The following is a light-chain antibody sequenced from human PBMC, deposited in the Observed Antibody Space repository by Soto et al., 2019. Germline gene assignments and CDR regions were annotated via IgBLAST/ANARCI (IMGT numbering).Light chain of an antibody. CDR1: QSVSSSF. V-gene: IGKV3-20*01. CDR2: RAS. CDR3: QQYESSPLT. Sequence: EIVLTQSPDTLSLSPGERATLSCRASQSVSSSFLAWYRQKPGQAPRLLIYRASSRATGIPDRFTGSGSGTDFTLTISRLEPEDFAVYYCQQYESSPLTFGGGTKVEIK. J-gene: IGKJ4*01.